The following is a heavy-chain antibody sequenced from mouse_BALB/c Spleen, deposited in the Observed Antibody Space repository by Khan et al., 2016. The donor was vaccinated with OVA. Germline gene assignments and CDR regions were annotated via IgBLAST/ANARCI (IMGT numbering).Heavy chain of an antibody. V-gene: IGHV2-2*02. CDR3: ARNYDYDEGLVY. CDR1: GFSLTSYG. J-gene: IGHJ3*01. Sequence: QMQLEESGPGLVQPSQSLSITCTVSGFSLTSYGIHWVRQSPGKGLEWLGVIWSGGSTDYDAAFISRLSISKDNSKSQVFFKMNSLQGNDTAIYYWARNYDYDEGLVYWGQGTLVTVSA. CDR2: IWSGGST. D-gene: IGHD2-4*01.